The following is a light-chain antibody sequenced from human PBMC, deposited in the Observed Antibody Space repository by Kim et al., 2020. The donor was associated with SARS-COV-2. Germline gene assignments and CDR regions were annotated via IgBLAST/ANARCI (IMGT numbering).Light chain of an antibody. CDR1: SSDVGGYNY. V-gene: IGLV2-8*01. Sequence: QSALTRPPSASGSPGQSVTISCTRTSSDVGGYNYVSWYQQHPDKAPKLMIYEVSQRPSGVPDRFSGSKSGNTASLTVSGLQAEDEADYYCSSYTSNSTLVFGGGTQLTVL. J-gene: IGLJ3*02. CDR2: EVS. CDR3: SSYTSNSTLV.